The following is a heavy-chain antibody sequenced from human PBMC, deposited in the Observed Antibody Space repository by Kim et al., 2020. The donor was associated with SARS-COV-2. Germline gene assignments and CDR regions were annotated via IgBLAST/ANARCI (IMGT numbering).Heavy chain of an antibody. CDR3: ARGLMGLDV. V-gene: IGHV3-53*04. Sequence: GGSLRLSCAASKFTVSKNYITWVRQAPGKGLECVSVIYSDGSTSYADSVKGRFTISRHNSKNTLYLQMNSLSREDTAVYYCARGLMGLDVWGQGTTVTVSS. CDR2: IYSDGST. D-gene: IGHD3-16*01. J-gene: IGHJ6*02. CDR1: KFTVSKNY.